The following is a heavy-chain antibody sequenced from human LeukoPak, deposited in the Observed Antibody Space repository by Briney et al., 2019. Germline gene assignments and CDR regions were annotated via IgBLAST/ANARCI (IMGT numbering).Heavy chain of an antibody. V-gene: IGHV4-59*01. CDR3: ATDRGVAGPLGFPDYYYYGMDV. CDR1: GGSTSSYY. D-gene: IGHD6-19*01. J-gene: IGHJ6*02. Sequence: SETLSLTCTVSGGSTSSYYWSWIRQPPGKGLEWIGYIYYSGSTNYNPSLKSRVTISVDTSKNQFSLKLSSVTAADTAVYYCATDRGVAGPLGFPDYYYYGMDVWGQGTTVTVSS. CDR2: IYYSGST.